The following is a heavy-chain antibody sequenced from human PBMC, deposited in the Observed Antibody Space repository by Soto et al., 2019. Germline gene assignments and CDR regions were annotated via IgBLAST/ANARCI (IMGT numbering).Heavy chain of an antibody. J-gene: IGHJ4*02. V-gene: IGHV3-30*09. CDR3: ARTTAVAGTPEFDY. D-gene: IGHD6-19*01. CDR2: ISYDGSNK. CDR1: GFTFSSFS. Sequence: QVQLVESGGGVVQPGRSLRLSCAASGFTFSSFSLHSVRQAPGKGLEWQALISYDGSNKYNADSVKGRFAISRDNSKNTLYLQLNSLRPEDSGVYYCARTTAVAGTPEFDYWGQRTLVTVSS.